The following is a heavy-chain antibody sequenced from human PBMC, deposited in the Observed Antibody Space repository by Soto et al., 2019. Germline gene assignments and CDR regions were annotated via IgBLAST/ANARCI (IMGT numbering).Heavy chain of an antibody. CDR3: ASGYYSDYYYMDV. CDR2: IIPILGIA. D-gene: IGHD3-3*01. J-gene: IGHJ6*03. Sequence: QVQLVQSGAEVKKPESSVKVSCKASGGTFSSYTISWVRQAPGQGLEWMGRIIPILGIANYAQKFQGRVTITADKSTSTAYMELSSLRSEDTAVYYCASGYYSDYYYMDVWGKGTTVTVSS. V-gene: IGHV1-69*02. CDR1: GGTFSSYT.